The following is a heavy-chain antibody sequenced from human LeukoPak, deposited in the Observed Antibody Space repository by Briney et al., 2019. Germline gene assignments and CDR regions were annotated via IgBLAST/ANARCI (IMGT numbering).Heavy chain of an antibody. D-gene: IGHD1-26*01. J-gene: IGHJ5*02. CDR1: GFTFSDYY. CDR2: ISSSGSTI. CDR3: ARDQEGVGAIWFDP. Sequence: PGGSLRLSCAASGFTFSDYYMSWIRQAPGKGLEWVSYISSSGSTIYYADPVKGRFTISRDNAKNSLYLQMNSLRAEDTAVYYCARDQEGVGAIWFDPWGQGTLVTVSS. V-gene: IGHV3-11*01.